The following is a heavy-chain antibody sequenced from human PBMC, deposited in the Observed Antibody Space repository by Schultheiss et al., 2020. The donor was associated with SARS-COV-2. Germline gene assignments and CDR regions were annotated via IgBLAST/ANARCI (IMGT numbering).Heavy chain of an antibody. V-gene: IGHV4-30-4*01. CDR3: ARNQYQLSYPFWFDP. D-gene: IGHD2-2*01. CDR1: GGSISSGDYY. J-gene: IGHJ5*02. Sequence: SQTLSLTCTVSGGSISSGDYYWSWIRQPPGKGLEWIGEIHHSGSTYYNPSLKSRVTISVDTSKNQFSLKLSSVTAADTAVYYCARNQYQLSYPFWFDPWGQGTLVTVSS. CDR2: IHHSGST.